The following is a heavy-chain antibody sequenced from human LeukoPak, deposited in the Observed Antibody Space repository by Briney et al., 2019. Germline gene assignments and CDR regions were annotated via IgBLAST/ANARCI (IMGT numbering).Heavy chain of an antibody. CDR3: ARGSPPEDYDFWSGYYTFDY. CDR2: IYYSGST. J-gene: IGHJ4*02. D-gene: IGHD3-3*01. V-gene: IGHV4-61*01. CDR1: GGSVSSGSYY. Sequence: SETLSLTCTVSGGSVSSGSYYWSWIRQPPGKGLEWIGYIYYSGSTNYNPSPKSRVTISVDTSKNQFSLKLSSVTAADTAVYYCARGSPPEDYDFWSGYYTFDYWGQGTLVTVSS.